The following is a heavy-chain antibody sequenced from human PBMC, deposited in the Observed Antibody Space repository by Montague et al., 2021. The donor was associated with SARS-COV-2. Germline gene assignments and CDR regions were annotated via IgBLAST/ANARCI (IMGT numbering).Heavy chain of an antibody. CDR2: IYPDDSDT. D-gene: IGHD3-10*01. CDR3: ARLSYYGSGSYPFDY. V-gene: IGHV5-51*01. CDR1: GYSFTSYW. J-gene: IGHJ4*02. Sequence: QSGSEVKKPGESLKISCKGSGYSFTSYWVGWVRQMPGKGLERMGXIYPDDSDTRYGPSFQGQVTISADKSISTAYLQWSSLKASDTAMYYCARLSYYGSGSYPFDYWGQGTLVTASS.